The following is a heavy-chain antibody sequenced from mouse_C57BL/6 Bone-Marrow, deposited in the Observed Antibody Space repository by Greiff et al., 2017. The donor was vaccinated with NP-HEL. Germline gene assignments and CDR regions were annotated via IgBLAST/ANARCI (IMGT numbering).Heavy chain of an antibody. V-gene: IGHV5-17*01. CDR2: ISSGSSTI. D-gene: IGHD1-1*01. CDR1: GFTFSDYG. Sequence: EVKVVESGGGLVKPGGSLKLSCAASGFTFSDYGMHWVRQAPEKGLEWVAYISSGSSTIYYADTVKGRFTISRDTAKNTLYMQRTSRRSEDTAMYYGARSGSSYGGAYYFDYWGQGTTLTVSS. J-gene: IGHJ2*01. CDR3: ARSGSSYGGAYYFDY.